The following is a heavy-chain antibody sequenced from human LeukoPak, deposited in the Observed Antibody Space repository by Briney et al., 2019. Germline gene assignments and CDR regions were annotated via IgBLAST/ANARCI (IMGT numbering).Heavy chain of an antibody. J-gene: IGHJ4*02. D-gene: IGHD6-19*01. Sequence: PGGSLRLSCAASGFTFSSYATSWVRQAPGKGLEWVSAMSGSGGSTYYADSVKGRFTISRDNSKNTLYLHMNSLRAEDTAVYYCAKDRRYSSGWYYFDYWGQGTLVTVSS. CDR1: GFTFSSYA. V-gene: IGHV3-23*01. CDR3: AKDRRYSSGWYYFDY. CDR2: MSGSGGST.